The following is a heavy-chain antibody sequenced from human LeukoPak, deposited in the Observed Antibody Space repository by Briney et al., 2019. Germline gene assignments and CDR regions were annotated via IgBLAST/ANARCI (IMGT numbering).Heavy chain of an antibody. Sequence: GGSLRLSCAAPGFTFSSYSMNWVRQAPGKGLEWVSYISSSSSSKKYADSVKGRFTISRDNSKNTLYLQMNSLRAEDTAVYYCAKDRPYYDFWSGYYTSFDYWGQGTLVTVSS. CDR2: ISSSSSSK. CDR3: AKDRPYYDFWSGYYTSFDY. CDR1: GFTFSSYS. D-gene: IGHD3-3*01. J-gene: IGHJ4*02. V-gene: IGHV3-48*01.